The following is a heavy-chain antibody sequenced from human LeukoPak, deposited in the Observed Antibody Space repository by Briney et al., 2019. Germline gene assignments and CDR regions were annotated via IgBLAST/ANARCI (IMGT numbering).Heavy chain of an antibody. CDR3: ARDAWRVIAVAGMVYYMDV. D-gene: IGHD6-19*01. V-gene: IGHV3-64*01. CDR1: GFTFSSYA. CDR2: ISSNGGST. Sequence: PGGSLRLSCAASGFTFSSYAMHWVRQAPGKGLEYVSAISSNGGSTYYANSVKGRFTISRDNSKNTLYLQMGSLSAEDMAVYYCARDAWRVIAVAGMVYYMDVWGKGTTVPVSS. J-gene: IGHJ6*03.